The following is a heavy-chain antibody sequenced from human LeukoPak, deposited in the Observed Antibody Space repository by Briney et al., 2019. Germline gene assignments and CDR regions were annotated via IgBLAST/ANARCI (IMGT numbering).Heavy chain of an antibody. CDR2: IKSTRDGGAT. Sequence: KAGGSLRLSCEASGFTFKNAWMIWVRQAPGKGPEWVGRIKSTRDGGATEYAAPVKGRFTISRDDSKNMLDLHMSSLKTEDTAVYYCTTHPSGNYFGSVFFDYWGPGTLVTVSS. CDR1: GFTFKNAW. J-gene: IGHJ4*02. V-gene: IGHV3-15*01. D-gene: IGHD1-26*01. CDR3: TTHPSGNYFGSVFFDY.